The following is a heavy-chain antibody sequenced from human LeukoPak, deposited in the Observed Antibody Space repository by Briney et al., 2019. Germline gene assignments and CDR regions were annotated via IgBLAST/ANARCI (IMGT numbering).Heavy chain of an antibody. D-gene: IGHD3-22*01. CDR1: GFTFSHAW. V-gene: IGHV3-15*01. CDR3: VPGIRSGYYGF. CDR2: IISKTEAGTT. J-gene: IGHJ4*02. Sequence: PGGSLRLSCAASGFTFSHAWMSWVRQAPGKGLEWVGRIISKTEAGTTDYAAPVKGRFTISRDDSRNTLFLQMNSLKTEDTGVYYCVPGIRSGYYGFWGQGTLVTVSS.